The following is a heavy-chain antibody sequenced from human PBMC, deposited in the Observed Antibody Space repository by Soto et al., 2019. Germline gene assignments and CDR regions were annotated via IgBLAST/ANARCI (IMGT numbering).Heavy chain of an antibody. J-gene: IGHJ5*02. V-gene: IGHV4-34*01. CDR3: ARKMPTMIVVVIQNWFDP. Sequence: PSETLSLTCAVYGGSFSGYYWSWIRQPPGKGLEWIGEINHSGSTNYNPSLKSRVTISVDTSKNQFSLKLSSVTAADTAVYYCARKMPTMIVVVIQNWFDPWGQGTLVTVSS. D-gene: IGHD3-22*01. CDR1: GGSFSGYY. CDR2: INHSGST.